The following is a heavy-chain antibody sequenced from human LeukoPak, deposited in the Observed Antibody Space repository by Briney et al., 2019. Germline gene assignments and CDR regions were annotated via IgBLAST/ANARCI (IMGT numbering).Heavy chain of an antibody. V-gene: IGHV1-2*02. CDR2: INPNSGGT. CDR3: AIPVAGPLDY. D-gene: IGHD6-19*01. CDR1: GYTFTAYY. Sequence: APVKVSCKASGYTFTAYYMHWVRQAPGQGLEWMGWINPNSGGTKYAQKFQGRVTMTRDTSISTAYMELSSLRSDDTAVYYCAIPVAGPLDYWGQGTLVTVSS. J-gene: IGHJ4*02.